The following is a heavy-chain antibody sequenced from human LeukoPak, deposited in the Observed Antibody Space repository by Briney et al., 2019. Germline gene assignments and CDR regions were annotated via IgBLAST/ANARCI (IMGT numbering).Heavy chain of an antibody. CDR2: ISPNRGDT. Sequence: VASVKLSCKASGYTFTGYYIHWVRQAPGQGLEWMGWISPNRGDTGYAQNFQGRVTMTRDTSISTAYMDLSSLRTDDTAVYYCARAHLPTVTAFFHLWGQGTLVTVSS. V-gene: IGHV1-2*02. CDR1: GYTFTGYY. D-gene: IGHD4-17*01. CDR3: ARAHLPTVTAFFHL. J-gene: IGHJ1*01.